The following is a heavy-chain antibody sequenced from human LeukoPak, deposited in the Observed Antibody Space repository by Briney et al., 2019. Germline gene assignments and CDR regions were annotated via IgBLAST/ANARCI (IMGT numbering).Heavy chain of an antibody. J-gene: IGHJ2*01. CDR1: GFTFSSYE. CDR3: SRVGYNWHCGYWYFDL. V-gene: IGHV3-48*03. D-gene: IGHD1-7*01. Sequence: GGSLRLSCAPSGFTFSSYEMNWVRQAPGRGLEWVSYISSSGSTIYYADSVKGRFTISRDNAKNSLYLQMNSLRAEDTAVYYCSRVGYNWHCGYWYFDLWGRGTLVTVSS. CDR2: ISSSGSTI.